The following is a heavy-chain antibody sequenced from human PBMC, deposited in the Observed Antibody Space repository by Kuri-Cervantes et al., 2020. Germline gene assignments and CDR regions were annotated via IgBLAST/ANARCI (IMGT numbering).Heavy chain of an antibody. CDR1: GFTFSDYY. CDR2: ISNSGGTR. Sequence: GGSLRLSCAASGFTFSDYYMTWIRQAPGKGLEWVSFISNSGGTRNSADSAKGRFTISRDNSKNSLFLQMNSLRPEDTAVYYCARDYSNKGLDYWGQGTLVTVSS. V-gene: IGHV3-11*01. CDR3: ARDYSNKGLDY. J-gene: IGHJ4*02. D-gene: IGHD4-11*01.